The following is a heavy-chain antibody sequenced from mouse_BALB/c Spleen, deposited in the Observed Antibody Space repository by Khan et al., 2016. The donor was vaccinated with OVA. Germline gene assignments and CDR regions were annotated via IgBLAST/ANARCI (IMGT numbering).Heavy chain of an antibody. V-gene: IGHV1S132*01. J-gene: IGHJ3*01. CDR1: GYTFTNYW. D-gene: IGHD2-1*01. CDR2: IFPGTGTT. Sequence: QVQLQQSGAELVKPGASVKLSCKPSGYTFTNYWIQWIKQRPGQGLGWIGQIFPGTGTTYYNEIFKAKATLTIDTSSSTAYMQLTSLTSEDSAVYFCARGYFGNYEFAYWGQGTLVTVSP. CDR3: ARGYFGNYEFAY.